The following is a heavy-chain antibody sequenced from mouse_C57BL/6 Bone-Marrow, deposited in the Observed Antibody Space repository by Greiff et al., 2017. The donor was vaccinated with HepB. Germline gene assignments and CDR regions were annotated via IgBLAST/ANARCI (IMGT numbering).Heavy chain of an antibody. Sequence: QVQLQQPGAELVKPGASVKLSCKASGYTFTSYWMHWVKQRPGQGLEWIGMIHPNSGSTNYNEKFKSKATLTVDKSSSTAYMQLSSLTSEDSAVYSVERFACYSGWFACGGRGTGFTVSA. CDR1: GYTFTSYW. D-gene: IGHD3-1*01. CDR2: IHPNSGST. CDR3: ERFACYSGWFAC. J-gene: IGHJ3*01. V-gene: IGHV1-64*01.